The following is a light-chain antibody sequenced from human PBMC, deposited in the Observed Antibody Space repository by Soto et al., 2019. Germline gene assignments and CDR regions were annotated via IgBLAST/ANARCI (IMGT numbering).Light chain of an antibody. CDR1: SXDVGGYKY. V-gene: IGLV2-14*01. J-gene: IGLJ1*01. CDR2: EVS. CDR3: SSHTRSSTPYV. Sequence: QSVLTQPASVSGSPGQSITISCTGTSXDVGGYKYVSWYQQHPGKAPKLMIYEVSNRPSGVSNRFSGSKSGNTASLTISGLQAEDEAYYYCSSHTRSSTPYVFGTGTEAAVL.